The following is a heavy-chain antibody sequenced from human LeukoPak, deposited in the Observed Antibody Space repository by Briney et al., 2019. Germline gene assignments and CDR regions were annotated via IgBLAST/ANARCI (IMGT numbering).Heavy chain of an antibody. D-gene: IGHD5-12*01. CDR2: ISAYNGNT. J-gene: IGHJ4*02. Sequence: ASVKVSCKASGYTFTSYGISWVRQAPGRGLEWMGWISAYNGNTNYAQKLQGRVTMTTDTSTSTAYMELRSLRSDDTAAYYCARDRERVVATMGYYWGQGTLVTVSS. CDR3: ARDRERVVATMGYY. CDR1: GYTFTSYG. V-gene: IGHV1-18*01.